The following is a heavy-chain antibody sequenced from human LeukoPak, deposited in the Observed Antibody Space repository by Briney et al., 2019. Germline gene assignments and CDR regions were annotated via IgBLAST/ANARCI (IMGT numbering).Heavy chain of an antibody. CDR2: IYPVDSDT. CDR3: ARPSQLGEYTPYYFDY. D-gene: IGHD7-27*01. J-gene: IGHJ4*02. CDR1: GYSFTSYW. Sequence: GESLKISCKGSGYSFTSYWIGWVRQMPGKGLEWMGIIYPVDSDTRYSPSFQGQVTISADKSISTAYLQWSSLKASDTAMYYCARPSQLGEYTPYYFDYWGQGTLVTVSS. V-gene: IGHV5-51*01.